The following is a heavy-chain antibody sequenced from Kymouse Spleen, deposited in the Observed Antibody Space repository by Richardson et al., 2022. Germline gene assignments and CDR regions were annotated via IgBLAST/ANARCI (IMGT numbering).Heavy chain of an antibody. J-gene: IGHJ6*02. Sequence: QVQLVESGGGVVQPGRSLRLSCAASGFTFSSYGMHWVRQAPGKGLEWVAVIWYDGSNKYYADSVKGRFTISRDNSKNTLYLQMNSLRAEDTAVYYCARDPYYYGSGSWSLVMDVWGQGTTVTVSS. D-gene: IGHD3-10*01. CDR3: ARDPYYYGSGSWSLVMDV. CDR2: IWYDGSNK. CDR1: GFTFSSYG. V-gene: IGHV3-33*01.